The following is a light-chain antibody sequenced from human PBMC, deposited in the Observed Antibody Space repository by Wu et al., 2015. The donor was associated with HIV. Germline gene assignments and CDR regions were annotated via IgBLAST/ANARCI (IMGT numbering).Light chain of an antibody. J-gene: IGKJ4*01. CDR1: QAISSY. Sequence: IQLTQSPSSLSASIGDRVTITCRASQAISSYLAWYQQIPGKAPKLLIYGVSTLQSGVPSRFSGSGSGTDFTLTISSLQPEDVATYYCQKYDSAPLTFGGGPRWRSN. V-gene: IGKV1-9*01. CDR2: GVS. CDR3: QKYDSAPLT.